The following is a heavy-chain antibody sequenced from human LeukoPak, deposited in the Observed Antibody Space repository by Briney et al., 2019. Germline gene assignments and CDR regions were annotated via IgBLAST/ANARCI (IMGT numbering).Heavy chain of an antibody. CDR1: GFTFSSHW. J-gene: IGHJ3*02. V-gene: IGHV3-74*01. D-gene: IGHD2-15*01. Sequence: GGSLRLSCAASGFTFSSHWMHWVRQAPGKGLVWVSRINGDGSSITYADSVKGRFTTSRDNAQNMVHLQMNSLRVEDTAVYFCARISFIVVDQSDGIDNWGQGTMVTVSS. CDR3: ARISFIVVDQSDGIDN. CDR2: INGDGSSI.